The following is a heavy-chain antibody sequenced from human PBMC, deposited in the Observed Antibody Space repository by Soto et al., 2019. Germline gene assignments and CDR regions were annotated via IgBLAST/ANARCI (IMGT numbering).Heavy chain of an antibody. CDR1: EFTFSSYA. J-gene: IGHJ1*01. Sequence: PGGSLRLSCAASEFTFSSYAMSWVRQAPGKGLEWVSGISGSGGSTYYADSVKGRFTISRDNSKNMLYLQMNSLRAEDTAVYYCARDRVESGYPEYFQHWGQGTLVTVS. CDR2: ISGSGGST. CDR3: ARDRVESGYPEYFQH. V-gene: IGHV3-23*01. D-gene: IGHD3-22*01.